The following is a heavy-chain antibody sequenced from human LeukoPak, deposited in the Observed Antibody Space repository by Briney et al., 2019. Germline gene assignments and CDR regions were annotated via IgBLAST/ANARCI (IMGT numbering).Heavy chain of an antibody. CDR2: IYYSGST. D-gene: IGHD3-10*01. CDR3: ARGGSGSYNVLDY. J-gene: IGHJ4*02. V-gene: IGHV4-59*01. Sequence: KASETLSLTCTVSGGSISTYYWSWIRQPPGKRLEWIGYIYYSGSTNYNPSLKSRVTISVDTSKNQFSLKLSSVTAADTAVYYCARGGSGSYNVLDYWGQGTLVTVSS. CDR1: GGSISTYY.